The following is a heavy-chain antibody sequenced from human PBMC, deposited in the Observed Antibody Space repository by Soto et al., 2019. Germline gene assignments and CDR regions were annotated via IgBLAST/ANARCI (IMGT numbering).Heavy chain of an antibody. CDR2: ISSSSSYT. V-gene: IGHV3-11*06. Sequence: PGGSLRLSCAASGFTFSDYYMSWIRQAPGKGLEWVSYISSSSSYTNYADSVKVRFTISRDNAKNSLYLQMIRLRAEATSLYYCATAYTAIDYYFDYWGQGTLVTVSS. D-gene: IGHD5-18*01. CDR1: GFTFSDYY. J-gene: IGHJ4*02. CDR3: ATAYTAIDYYFDY.